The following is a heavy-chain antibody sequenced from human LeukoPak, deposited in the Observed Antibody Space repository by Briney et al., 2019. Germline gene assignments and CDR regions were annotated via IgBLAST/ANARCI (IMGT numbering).Heavy chain of an antibody. CDR1: GGSISSYY. D-gene: IGHD6-19*01. J-gene: IGHJ4*02. CDR2: IYYSGST. Sequence: TSETLSLTCTVSGGSISSYYWSWIRQPPGKGLEWIGYIYYSGSTNYNPSLKSRVTISVDTSRNQFSLKLSSMTAADTAVYYCARERRVNSGWSRLDYWGQGTLVTVSS. CDR3: ARERRVNSGWSRLDY. V-gene: IGHV4-59*01.